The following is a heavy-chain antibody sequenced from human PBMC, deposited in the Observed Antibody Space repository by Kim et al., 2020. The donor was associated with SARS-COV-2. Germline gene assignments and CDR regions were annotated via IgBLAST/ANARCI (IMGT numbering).Heavy chain of an antibody. J-gene: IGHJ4*02. D-gene: IGHD3-10*01. Sequence: GGSLRLSCAASGFTFSSYDMHWVRQAPGKGLEWVAVIWYDGSNEYYADSVKGRFTISRDHSKNTLYLQMNSLRAEDTAVYFCARDRILYFREYYFDYWRQGTVVTVSS. CDR3: ARDRILYFREYYFDY. CDR2: IWYDGSNE. V-gene: IGHV3-33*08. CDR1: GFTFSSYD.